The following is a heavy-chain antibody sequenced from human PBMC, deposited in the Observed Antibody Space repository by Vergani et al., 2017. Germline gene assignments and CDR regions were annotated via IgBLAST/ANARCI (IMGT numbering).Heavy chain of an antibody. CDR3: ARGRGSDSSSGGYLSWFDP. J-gene: IGHJ5*02. Sequence: QVQLVQSGAEVKKPGASVKVSCKASGYTFTGYYMHWVRQAPGQGLEWMGWINPNSGGTNYAQKFQGRVTMTRDTSISTAYMELSRLRSDDTAVYYCARGRGSDSSSGGYLSWFDPWGQGTLVTVSS. V-gene: IGHV1-2*02. CDR2: INPNSGGT. D-gene: IGHD6-6*01. CDR1: GYTFTGYY.